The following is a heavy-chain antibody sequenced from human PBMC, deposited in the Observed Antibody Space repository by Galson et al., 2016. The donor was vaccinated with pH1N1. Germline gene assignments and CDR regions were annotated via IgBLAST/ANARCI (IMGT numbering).Heavy chain of an antibody. J-gene: IGHJ5*02. Sequence: TLSLTCTVSGGSISSDSDYWNWIRQPAGKGLEWIGRVSGTGSTNYNPSLKSRVTISIDTSKNQFSLKMASVTAADTAVYFCARESLEWLIISGDRVKLNWFDPWGQGTLVTVSS. CDR2: VSGTGST. D-gene: IGHD3-3*01. CDR1: GGSISSDSDY. CDR3: ARESLEWLIISGDRVKLNWFDP. V-gene: IGHV4-61*02.